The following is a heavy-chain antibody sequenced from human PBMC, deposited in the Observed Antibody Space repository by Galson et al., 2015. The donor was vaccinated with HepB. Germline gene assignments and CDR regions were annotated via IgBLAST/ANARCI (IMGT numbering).Heavy chain of an antibody. V-gene: IGHV1-8*01. CDR3: ARGVRDFGAVTHYFYMDV. CDR1: GYSFTSHD. Sequence: SVKVSCKASGYSFTSHDVFWVRQASGQGLEWMGWMNPKSGSTGFAQIFQGRVTMTRNTSIGTDYMELSSLSSEDTAVYDCARGVRDFGAVTHYFYMDVWGKGTTVIVSS. D-gene: IGHD3-3*01. J-gene: IGHJ6*03. CDR2: MNPKSGST.